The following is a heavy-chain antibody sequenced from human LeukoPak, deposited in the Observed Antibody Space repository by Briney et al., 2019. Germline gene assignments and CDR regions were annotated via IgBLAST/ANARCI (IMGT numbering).Heavy chain of an antibody. CDR3: ARDTDSYGPTPDLDY. J-gene: IGHJ4*02. CDR2: ISGSGATT. V-gene: IGHV3-23*01. CDR1: AITFSSHA. Sequence: QTGGSLRLSCEVSAITFSSHAMSWVRQAPGKGLEWVSSISGSGATTYYADSVKGRFTISRDDSKNTLYLQMNSLRAGDTALYYCARDTDSYGPTPDLDYWGQGTLVAVSS. D-gene: IGHD3-10*01.